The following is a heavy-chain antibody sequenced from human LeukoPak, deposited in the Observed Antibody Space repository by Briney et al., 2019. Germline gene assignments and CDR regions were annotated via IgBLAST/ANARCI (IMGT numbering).Heavy chain of an antibody. V-gene: IGHV3-74*01. Sequence: GGSPRLSCAASGFTFSSSWMHWVCQAPGKGLVWVSRINSDGSTTTYADSVKGRFAISRDNAKNTVYLQMNSLRAEDTAVYYCARAMISGSDYWGQGTLVTVSS. CDR1: GFTFSSSW. CDR2: INSDGSTT. D-gene: IGHD3-22*01. J-gene: IGHJ4*02. CDR3: ARAMISGSDY.